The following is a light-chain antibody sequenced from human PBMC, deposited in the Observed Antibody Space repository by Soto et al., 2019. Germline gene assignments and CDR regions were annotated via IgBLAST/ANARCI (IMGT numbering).Light chain of an antibody. J-gene: IGLJ2*01. CDR3: SSYAGGNVV. CDR2: EVS. Sequence: QSVLTQPPSASGSPGQSVTISCTGTSSDVGGHNYVSWYQQHPGKVPKLMIYEVSKRPSGVPDRFSGSKSGNTASLTVSGLQAEDEADYYCSSYAGGNVVFGGGTKLTVL. CDR1: SSDVGGHNY. V-gene: IGLV2-8*01.